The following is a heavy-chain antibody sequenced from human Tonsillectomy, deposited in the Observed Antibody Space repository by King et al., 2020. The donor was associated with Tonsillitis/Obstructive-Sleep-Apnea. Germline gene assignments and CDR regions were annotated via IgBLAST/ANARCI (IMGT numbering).Heavy chain of an antibody. CDR2: ISPYSCDT. Sequence: VQLVESGAEVKKPGASVKVSCKASGYTFTNFGISWVRQAPGQGPEWMGWISPYSCDTNYAQKLQGRVTMSTDTSTSTAYMELRSLRSDDTAVYDCARDSHVDSIIPGYWGQGTLVTVSS. J-gene: IGHJ4*02. CDR1: GYTFTNFG. CDR3: ARDSHVDSIIPGY. V-gene: IGHV1-18*01. D-gene: IGHD3-22*01.